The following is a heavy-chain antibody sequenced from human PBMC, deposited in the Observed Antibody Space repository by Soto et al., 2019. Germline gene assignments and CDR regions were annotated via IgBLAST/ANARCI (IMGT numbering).Heavy chain of an antibody. CDR2: TYYRSKWYN. Sequence: SRTLSLTFAISGDSVSGNSAAWNWIRQSPSRGLEWLGRTYYRSKWYNDYAVSVTSRITTNPDTSKNQFSLQLNSVTPEDTAVYYCAWSSSARRRSYAMDVWGQGTTVTVSS. CDR1: GDSVSGNSAA. V-gene: IGHV6-1*01. CDR3: AWSSSARRRSYAMDV. J-gene: IGHJ6*02. D-gene: IGHD6-6*01.